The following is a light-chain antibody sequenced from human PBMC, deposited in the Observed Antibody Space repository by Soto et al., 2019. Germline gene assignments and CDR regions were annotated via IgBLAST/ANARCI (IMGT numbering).Light chain of an antibody. J-gene: IGKJ1*01. V-gene: IGKV3-20*01. CDR2: GAS. CDR3: QQDGSSPPWT. Sequence: EIVLTQSPGTLSLSPGERATLSCRASQSVSSSYLAWYQQKPGQAPRLLIYGASSRATGIPDRFSGSGSGTDFTLTISRLEPEDFEVYYCQQDGSSPPWTFGQGTKVDIK. CDR1: QSVSSSY.